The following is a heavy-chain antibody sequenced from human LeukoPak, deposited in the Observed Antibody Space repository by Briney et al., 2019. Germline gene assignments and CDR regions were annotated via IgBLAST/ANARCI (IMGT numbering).Heavy chain of an antibody. CDR2: IRDRGEA. Sequence: GGSLRLSCAVSGFRVSDYYMSWGRQAPGKGLEWVGLIRDRGEAFYADFARGRFAISRDESENTLYLQMNSLRVEDTAVYFCARDRAANQDWVEFDPWGQGTPVIVSS. CDR3: ARDRAANQDWVEFDP. V-gene: IGHV3-66*03. D-gene: IGHD3/OR15-3a*01. CDR1: GFRVSDYY. J-gene: IGHJ5*02.